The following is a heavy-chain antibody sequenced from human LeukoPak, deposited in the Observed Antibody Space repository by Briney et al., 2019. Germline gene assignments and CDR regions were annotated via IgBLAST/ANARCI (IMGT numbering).Heavy chain of an antibody. D-gene: IGHD2-15*01. J-gene: IGHJ3*02. CDR3: MRHLSAGRPAFDI. CDR2: IYYSGSTNYSGST. V-gene: IGHV4-59*08. CDR1: SGSINSYY. Sequence: SETLSLTCTVSSGSINSYYWSWIRQPPGKGLEWIGYIYYSGSTNYSGSTNYNPSLKSRVTISVDTSKNQFSLKLSYVTAADTAVYYCMRHLSAGRPAFDIWGHGTMVTVSS.